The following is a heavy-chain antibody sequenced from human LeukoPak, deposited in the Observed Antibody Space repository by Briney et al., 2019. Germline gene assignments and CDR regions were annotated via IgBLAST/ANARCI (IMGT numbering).Heavy chain of an antibody. J-gene: IGHJ4*02. CDR2: ITGSDGTS. Sequence: PGTSLRLSCVASGFTFTNYAMSWVRQAPGKGLEWVSAITGSDGTSHYADSVKGRFTISTDNSKNTVYLQVNSLRAEDTAVYYCAKWGDYDILTGYYVPDYWGQGTLVTVSS. CDR3: AKWGDYDILTGYYVPDY. CDR1: GFTFTNYA. V-gene: IGHV3-23*01. D-gene: IGHD3-9*01.